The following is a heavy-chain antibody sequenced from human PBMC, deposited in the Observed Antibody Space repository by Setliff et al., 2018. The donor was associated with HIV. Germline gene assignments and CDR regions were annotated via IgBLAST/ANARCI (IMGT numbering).Heavy chain of an antibody. Sequence: LRLSCAASGFTFRSYTMSWVRQAPGRGLEWVSALSGSGNYIYYTDSVKGRFTISRDNSKDTLHLQMDSLSAEDTAIYYCAKGGREVRGLDYHYHYYMDVWGKGTTVTV. V-gene: IGHV3-23*01. CDR1: GFTFRSYT. J-gene: IGHJ6*03. CDR3: AKGGREVRGLDYHYHYYMDV. D-gene: IGHD3-10*01. CDR2: LSGSGNYI.